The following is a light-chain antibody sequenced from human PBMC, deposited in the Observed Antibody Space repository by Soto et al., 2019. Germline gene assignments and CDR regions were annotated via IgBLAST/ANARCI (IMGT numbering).Light chain of an antibody. CDR1: QSVTSSY. V-gene: IGKV3-20*01. CDR3: QHYGGSMYS. Sequence: EIVLTQSPGTLSLSLGERATLSCRASQSVTSSYLAWYLQKPGQAPRLLIYGASTRATGIPDRFSGSGSGTDFTLTVTRLEPEDFAVYYCQHYGGSMYSFGQGTKLEIK. J-gene: IGKJ2*03. CDR2: GAS.